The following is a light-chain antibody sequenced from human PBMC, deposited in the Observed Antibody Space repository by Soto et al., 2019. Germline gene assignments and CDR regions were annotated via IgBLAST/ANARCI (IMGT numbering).Light chain of an antibody. CDR3: QQYNSYPWT. CDR2: AAS. Sequence: AIELTQSPSSLSASVGDRVTITFRASQGISSALAWYQQKPGKAPKLLIYAASSLQSGVPSRFSGSGSGTVFTLTINSLQPDDFATYYCQQYNSYPWTFGQGTKVDIK. V-gene: IGKV1-13*02. J-gene: IGKJ1*01. CDR1: QGISSA.